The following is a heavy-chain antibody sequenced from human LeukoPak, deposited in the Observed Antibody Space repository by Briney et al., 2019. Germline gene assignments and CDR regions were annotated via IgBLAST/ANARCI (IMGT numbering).Heavy chain of an antibody. Sequence: GGSLRLSCAASGFTFSSYRMNWVRQAPGKGLEWVSYISSSSSTIYYADSVKGRFTISRDNAKNSLYLQMNSLRAEDTAVYYCAREQASDYDFWSGYYGRDYYYYGMDVWGQGTTVTVSS. J-gene: IGHJ6*02. V-gene: IGHV3-48*01. CDR1: GFTFSSYR. CDR2: ISSSSSTI. D-gene: IGHD3-3*01. CDR3: AREQASDYDFWSGYYGRDYYYYGMDV.